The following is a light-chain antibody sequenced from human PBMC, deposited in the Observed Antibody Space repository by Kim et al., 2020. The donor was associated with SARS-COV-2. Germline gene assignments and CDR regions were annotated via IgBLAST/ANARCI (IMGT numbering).Light chain of an antibody. Sequence: DIQMTQSPSSLSASLGDRVTITCRASQGISTSLAWYQQKPGKVPKLLIYDAFTLQSGVPARFSGSGSGTDFTLTISSLQPEDVATYYCQKHNSAPFTFGPGTKVDIK. CDR3: QKHNSAPFT. J-gene: IGKJ3*01. CDR2: DAF. V-gene: IGKV1-27*01. CDR1: QGISTS.